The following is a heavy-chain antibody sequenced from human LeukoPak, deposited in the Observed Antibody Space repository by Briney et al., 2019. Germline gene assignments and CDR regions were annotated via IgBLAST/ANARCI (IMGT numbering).Heavy chain of an antibody. CDR1: GFTLSDYY. D-gene: IGHD6-19*01. J-gene: IGHJ4*02. CDR2: ISSSSSYT. V-gene: IGHV3-11*05. Sequence: GGSLRLSCAASGFTLSDYYMSWIRQAPGKGLEWVSYISSSSSYTNYADSVKGRFTISRDNAKNSLYLQMNSLRAEDTAVYYCARGRAVAEYYFDYWGQGTLVTVSS. CDR3: ARGRAVAEYYFDY.